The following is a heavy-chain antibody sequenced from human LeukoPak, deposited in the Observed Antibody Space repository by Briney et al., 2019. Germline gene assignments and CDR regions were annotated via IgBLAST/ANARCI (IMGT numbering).Heavy chain of an antibody. D-gene: IGHD2-2*01. CDR3: ARGVPIIVVVPAARFHYYYYMDV. V-gene: IGHV4-34*01. J-gene: IGHJ6*03. CDR2: INHSGST. Sequence: PSETLSLTCAVYGGSFSGYYWSWIRQPPGKGLEWIGEINHSGSTNYNPSLKSRVTISVDPSKSQFSLKLSSVTAADTAVYYCARGVPIIVVVPAARFHYYYYMDVWGKGTTVTVSS. CDR1: GGSFSGYY.